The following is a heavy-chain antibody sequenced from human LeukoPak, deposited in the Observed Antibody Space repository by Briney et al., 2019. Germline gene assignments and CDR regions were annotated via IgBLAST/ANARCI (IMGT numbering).Heavy chain of an antibody. V-gene: IGHV3-15*01. CDR1: GFTFSNAW. D-gene: IGHD6-19*01. J-gene: IGHJ4*02. Sequence: KPGGSLRLSCAASGFTFSNAWMSWVRQAPGKGLEWVGRIKSKTDGGTTDYAAPVKGRFTISRDDSKNTLYLQMNSLKTEDTAVYYCTTEGGWYAYYFDYWGQGTLVTVSS. CDR2: IKSKTDGGTT. CDR3: TTEGGWYAYYFDY.